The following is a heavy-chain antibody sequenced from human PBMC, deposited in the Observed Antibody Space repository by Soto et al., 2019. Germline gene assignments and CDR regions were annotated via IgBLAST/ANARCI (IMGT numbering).Heavy chain of an antibody. CDR2: IIPIFGTA. Sequence: SVKVSCKASGGTFSSYAISWVRQAPGQGLEWMGGIIPIFGTANYAQKFQGRVTITADESTSTAYMELSSLRSEDTAVYYCARVVRDYGDYDSYFDYWGQGTLVTVS. CDR1: GGTFSSYA. J-gene: IGHJ4*02. CDR3: ARVVRDYGDYDSYFDY. D-gene: IGHD4-17*01. V-gene: IGHV1-69*13.